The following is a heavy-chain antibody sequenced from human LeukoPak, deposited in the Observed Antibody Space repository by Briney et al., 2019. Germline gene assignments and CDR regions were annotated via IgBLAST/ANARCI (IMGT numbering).Heavy chain of an antibody. CDR3: AKDRYYDSSGYCFDY. CDR2: IRYDGSNK. V-gene: IGHV3-30*02. Sequence: PGGSLRLSCAASGFTFSSYGMHWVRQAPGKGLEWVAFIRYDGSNKYYADSVKGRFTISRDNSKNTLYLQMNSLRAEDTAVYYCAKDRYYDSSGYCFDYWGQGTLVTVSS. J-gene: IGHJ4*02. D-gene: IGHD3-22*01. CDR1: GFTFSSYG.